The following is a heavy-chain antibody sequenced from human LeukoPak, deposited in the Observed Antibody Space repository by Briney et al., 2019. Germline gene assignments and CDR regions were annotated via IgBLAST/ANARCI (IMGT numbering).Heavy chain of an antibody. CDR2: IYYSGST. J-gene: IGHJ6*03. D-gene: IGHD3-3*01. CDR3: ARAVYDFWRGYYTEYYYYYYMDV. CDR1: GGSISSSSYY. V-gene: IGHV4-39*07. Sequence: SETLSLTCTVSGGSISSSSYYWGWIRQPPGKGLEWIGSIYYSGSTYYNPSLKSRVTISVDTSKNQFSLKLSSVTAADTAVYYCARAVYDFWRGYYTEYYYYYYMDVWGKGTTVTVSS.